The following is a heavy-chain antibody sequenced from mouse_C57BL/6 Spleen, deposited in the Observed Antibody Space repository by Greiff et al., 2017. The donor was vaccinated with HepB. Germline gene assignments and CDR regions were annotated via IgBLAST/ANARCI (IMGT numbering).Heavy chain of an antibody. CDR2: ISSGGDYI. V-gene: IGHV5-9-1*02. D-gene: IGHD2-5*01. J-gene: IGHJ1*03. CDR1: GFTFSSYA. CDR3: TRDDIGTTWGYFDV. Sequence: EVQRVESGEGLVKPGGSLKLSCAASGFTFSSYAMSWVRQTPEKRLEWVAYISSGGDYIYYADTVKGRFTITRDNARNTLYLQMSSLKSEDTAMDYCTRDDIGTTWGYFDVWGTGTTVTVSS.